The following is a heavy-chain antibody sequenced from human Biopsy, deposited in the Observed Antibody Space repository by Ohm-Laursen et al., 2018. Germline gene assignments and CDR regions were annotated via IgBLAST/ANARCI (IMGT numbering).Heavy chain of an antibody. CDR1: DYAFYSYR. V-gene: IGHV1-18*04. CDR3: ARVFGGAYYSYAFDI. CDR2: ITADEK. Sequence: ASVKVSCKASDYAFYSYRITWVRRAPGQGLEWMGWITADEKNSAPKFQGRVTMTTDMSTSTAYMELRGLKSDDTAVYYCARVFGGAYYSYAFDIWGQGTLVIVSS. D-gene: IGHD1-26*01. J-gene: IGHJ3*02.